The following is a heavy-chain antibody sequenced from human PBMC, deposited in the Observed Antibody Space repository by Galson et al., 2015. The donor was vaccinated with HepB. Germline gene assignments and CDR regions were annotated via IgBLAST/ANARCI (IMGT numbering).Heavy chain of an antibody. D-gene: IGHD6-13*01. Sequence: VKVSCKASGGTFSSYTISWVRQAPGQGLEWMGRIIPILGIANYAQKFQGRVTITADKSTSTAYMELSSLRSEDTAVYYCASFYTGIAAAGGDYWGQGTLVTVSS. J-gene: IGHJ4*02. CDR3: ASFYTGIAAAGGDY. CDR2: IIPILGIA. CDR1: GGTFSSYT. V-gene: IGHV1-69*02.